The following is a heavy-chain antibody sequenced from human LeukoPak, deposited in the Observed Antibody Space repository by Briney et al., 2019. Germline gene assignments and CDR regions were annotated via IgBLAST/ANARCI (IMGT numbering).Heavy chain of an antibody. V-gene: IGHV3-30*07. Sequence: QPGRSLRLSCAASGFTFSSYAMHWVRQAPGKGLEWVAVISYDGSNKYYADSVKGRFTISRDNSKNTLYLQMNSLRAEDTAVYYCARGAGPGATDAFDIWGQGAMVTVSS. CDR1: GFTFSSYA. CDR2: ISYDGSNK. J-gene: IGHJ3*02. CDR3: ARGAGPGATDAFDI. D-gene: IGHD7-27*01.